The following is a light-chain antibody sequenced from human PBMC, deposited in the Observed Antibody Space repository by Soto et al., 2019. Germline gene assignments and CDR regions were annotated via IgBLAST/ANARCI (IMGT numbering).Light chain of an antibody. J-gene: IGKJ5*01. Sequence: DIQMTQSPSSLSASVGDRVTITCQASQDIGNSLAWYQQKPGTVPKLLIYSASTLQSGVPSRFSGSGSGTDFTLTISSLQPEDVAAYYCQKYNTVPATFGQGTRLEIK. CDR3: QKYNTVPAT. CDR1: QDIGNS. CDR2: SAS. V-gene: IGKV1-27*01.